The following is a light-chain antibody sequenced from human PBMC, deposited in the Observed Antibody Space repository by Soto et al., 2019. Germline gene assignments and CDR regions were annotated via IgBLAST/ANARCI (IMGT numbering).Light chain of an antibody. Sequence: QSALTQPASVSGSPGQSITISCTGTSSDIGGYNYVSWYQQHPGKVPKLIIFEVTTRPSGISDRFSGSKSGNTASLTISGLQADDEDDYYCSSFTSGTTLYVFGTGTKVTVL. V-gene: IGLV2-14*01. CDR1: SSDIGGYNY. J-gene: IGLJ1*01. CDR2: EVT. CDR3: SSFTSGTTLYV.